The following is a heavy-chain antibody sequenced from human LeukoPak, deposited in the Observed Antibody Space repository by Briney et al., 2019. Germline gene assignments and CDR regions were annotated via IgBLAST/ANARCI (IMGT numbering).Heavy chain of an antibody. J-gene: IGHJ4*02. Sequence: SETLSLTCTVSGGSTSSYYWSWVRRPPGKGLEWIGYIHYSGSTNSNPSLKSRVAISIDTSKNQFSLRLSSVTAADTAVYYCARAQDFSDSSGPNYLDFWGQGILVTVSS. V-gene: IGHV4-59*01. D-gene: IGHD3-22*01. CDR2: IHYSGST. CDR3: ARAQDFSDSSGPNYLDF. CDR1: GGSTSSYY.